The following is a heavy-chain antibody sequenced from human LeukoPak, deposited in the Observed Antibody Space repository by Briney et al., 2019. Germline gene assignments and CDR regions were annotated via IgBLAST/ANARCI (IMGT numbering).Heavy chain of an antibody. J-gene: IGHJ4*02. Sequence: GGSLRLSCAASGFTFSSYSMNWVRQAPGKGLEWVSYISSSSSTIYYADSVKGRFTISRDNSKNTLYLQMNSLRVEDTAVYYCAKGAFEQWLVQVIPFDYWGQGTLVTVSS. CDR3: AKGAFEQWLVQVIPFDY. CDR1: GFTFSSYS. V-gene: IGHV3-48*01. CDR2: ISSSSSTI. D-gene: IGHD6-19*01.